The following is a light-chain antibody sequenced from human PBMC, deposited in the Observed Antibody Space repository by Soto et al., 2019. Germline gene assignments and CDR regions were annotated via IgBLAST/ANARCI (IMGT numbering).Light chain of an antibody. CDR3: QQYNSYPWT. CDR1: QSISSW. CDR2: DAS. Sequence: DIQMTQSPSTLSASVGDRVTITCRASQSISSWLAWYQQKPGKAHKLLIYDASSLESGVPSRFSGSGSGTEFTLTISSLQPDDVATYYCQQYNSYPWTFGQGTKVEIK. V-gene: IGKV1-5*01. J-gene: IGKJ1*01.